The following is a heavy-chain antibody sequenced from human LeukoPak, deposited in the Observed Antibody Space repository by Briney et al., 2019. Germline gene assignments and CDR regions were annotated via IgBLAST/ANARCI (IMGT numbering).Heavy chain of an antibody. J-gene: IGHJ4*02. CDR3: AKVVSTLRYSSSFPDY. D-gene: IGHD6-13*01. Sequence: GGSLRLSCAASGFTFSSYSMNWVRQAPGKGLEWVSSISSSSSYIYYADSVKGRFTISRDNSKNTLYLQMNSLRAEDTAVYYCAKVVSTLRYSSSFPDYWGQGTLVTVSS. CDR1: GFTFSSYS. V-gene: IGHV3-21*04. CDR2: ISSSSSYI.